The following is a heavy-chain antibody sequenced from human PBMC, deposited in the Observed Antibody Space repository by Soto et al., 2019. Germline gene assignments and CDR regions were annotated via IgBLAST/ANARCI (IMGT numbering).Heavy chain of an antibody. D-gene: IGHD3-10*01. V-gene: IGHV3-13*01. Sequence: EVQLVESGGGLVQPGGSLRLSCAASGFTFSSHDMHWVRQVTGKGVEWVSGIDSAGDAKYPASVKGRFTISRENAKNSLYLQMNSLRAGDTAMYYCTRGGIWGVSWNWFDTWGQGTLVTVSS. J-gene: IGHJ5*02. CDR3: TRGGIWGVSWNWFDT. CDR2: IDSAGDA. CDR1: GFTFSSHD.